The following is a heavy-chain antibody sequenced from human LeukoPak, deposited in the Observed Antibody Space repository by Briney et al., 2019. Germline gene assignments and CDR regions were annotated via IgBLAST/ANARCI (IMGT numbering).Heavy chain of an antibody. J-gene: IGHJ4*02. V-gene: IGHV4-59*01. CDR1: GGPLSCYY. D-gene: IGHD3-10*01. CDR2: IYYGGST. CDR3: ARAPRLWFGDA. Sequence: SETLSLTCCVSGGPLSCYYWSWIRQPPGRGLEWIGYIYYGGSTNYNPSLKSRVTISVDPSKNQFSLKLSPVTAADTAVYYCARAPRLWFGDAWGQGTLVTVSS.